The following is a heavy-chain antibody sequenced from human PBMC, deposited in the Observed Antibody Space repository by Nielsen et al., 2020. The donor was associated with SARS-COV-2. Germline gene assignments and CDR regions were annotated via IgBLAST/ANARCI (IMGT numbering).Heavy chain of an antibody. D-gene: IGHD6-13*01. CDR3: ARVRHIAAEIDY. Sequence: SETLSLTCAVYGGSFSGYYWSWIRQPPGKGLEWIGEINHSGSTNYNPSLKSRVTISVDTSKNQFSLKLSSVTAADTAVYYCARVRHIAAEIDYWGQGTLVTVSS. CDR1: GGSFSGYY. CDR2: INHSGST. V-gene: IGHV4-34*01. J-gene: IGHJ4*02.